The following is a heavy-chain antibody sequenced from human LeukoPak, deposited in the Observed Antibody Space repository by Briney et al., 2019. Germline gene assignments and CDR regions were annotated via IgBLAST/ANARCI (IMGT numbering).Heavy chain of an antibody. D-gene: IGHD2-2*03. CDR1: GYTFTSYD. CDR3: ARGPPDGYCSSTSCYWSWFDP. Sequence: GASVKVSCKASGYTFTSYDINWVRQATGQGLEWMGWVNPNSGNTGYAQKFQGRVTMTRNTSISTAYMELSSLRSEDTAVYYCARGPPDGYCSSTSCYWSWFDPWGQGTLVTVSS. J-gene: IGHJ5*02. V-gene: IGHV1-8*01. CDR2: VNPNSGNT.